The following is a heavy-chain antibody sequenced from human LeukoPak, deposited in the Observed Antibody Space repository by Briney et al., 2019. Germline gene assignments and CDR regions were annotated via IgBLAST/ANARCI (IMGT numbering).Heavy chain of an antibody. V-gene: IGHV4-34*01. CDR2: INHSGST. CDR3: ASGENGAFDI. CDR1: GGSFSGYY. Sequence: PSETLSLTCAVYGGSFSGYYWSWIRQPPGKGLEWIGEINHSGSTNYNPSLKSRVTISVDTSKNQFSLKLSSVTAADTAVYYCASGENGAFDIWGQGTMVTVSS. J-gene: IGHJ3*02. D-gene: IGHD1-1*01.